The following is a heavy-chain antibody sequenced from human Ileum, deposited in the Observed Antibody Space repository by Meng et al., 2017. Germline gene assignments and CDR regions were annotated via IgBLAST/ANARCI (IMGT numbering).Heavy chain of an antibody. D-gene: IGHD2-15*01. CDR2: ISSSGSGT. V-gene: IGHV3-23*01. CDR1: GFIFSDYA. J-gene: IGHJ4*02. CDR3: AKGKVGVAGSPDD. Sequence: EVQLLESGGGLVQPGGSLKLPCAASGFIFSDYAMTWVRQAPGKGLEWVSGISSSGSGTYYADSVKGRFTSSRDNSKNTLTLQMDSLRAEDTAVYYCAKGKVGVAGSPDDWGQGTLVTVSS.